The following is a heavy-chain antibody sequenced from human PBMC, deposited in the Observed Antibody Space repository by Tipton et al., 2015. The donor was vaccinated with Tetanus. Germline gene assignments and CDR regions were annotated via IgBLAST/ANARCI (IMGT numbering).Heavy chain of an antibody. J-gene: IGHJ5*02. CDR3: ARDQGGGRVVRLNWFDP. V-gene: IGHV4-31*03. D-gene: IGHD6-6*01. Sequence: GLVKPSETLSLTCTVSGDSVSGYYWNWIRQQPGKGPEWIGYIYYSGSTHYNPSLKSRVTMSVDTSKNQFSLKLSSVTDADTAVYYCARDQGGGRVVRLNWFDPWGQGTLVTVSS. CDR1: GDSVSGYY. CDR2: IYYSGST.